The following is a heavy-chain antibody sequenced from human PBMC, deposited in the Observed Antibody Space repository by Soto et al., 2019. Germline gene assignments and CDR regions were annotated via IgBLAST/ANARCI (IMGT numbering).Heavy chain of an antibody. CDR2: FDPEDGET. J-gene: IGHJ6*02. Sequence: AASVKVSCKVSGYTLTELSMHWVRQAPGKGLEWMGGFDPEDGETIYAQKFQGRVTMTEDTSTDTAYMELSSLRSEDTAVYYCATINHYYYGMDVWGQGTTVTVSS. CDR1: GYTLTELS. CDR3: ATINHYYYGMDV. V-gene: IGHV1-24*01.